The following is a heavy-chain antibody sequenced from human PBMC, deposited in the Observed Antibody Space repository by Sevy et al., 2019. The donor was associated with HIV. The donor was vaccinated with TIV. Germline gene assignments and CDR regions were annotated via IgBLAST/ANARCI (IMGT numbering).Heavy chain of an antibody. CDR2: ISSSSTM. D-gene: IGHD5-18*01. Sequence: GGSLRLSCAASEFSFSSYSMNWVRQAPGQGLEWVSYISSSSTMYYADSVKGRFTISRDNAKNSLYLQMNTLRAEDTAVYHCARTKSNTAMVSSDYWGQGTLVTVSS. J-gene: IGHJ4*02. V-gene: IGHV3-48*01. CDR1: EFSFSSYS. CDR3: ARTKSNTAMVSSDY.